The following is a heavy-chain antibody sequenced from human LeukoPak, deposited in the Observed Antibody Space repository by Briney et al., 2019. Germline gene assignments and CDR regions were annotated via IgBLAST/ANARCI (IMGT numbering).Heavy chain of an antibody. Sequence: SETLSLTCTVSNYSISSGYYWGWIRQPPGKGLEWIGDVYHSGTTNYNPSLKSRVAISVDTSKNQFSLRLSSVTAADTAVYYCARPGQLEYFQHWGQGTLVTVSS. V-gene: IGHV4-38-2*02. D-gene: IGHD5-18*01. J-gene: IGHJ1*01. CDR3: ARPGQLEYFQH. CDR2: VYHSGTT. CDR1: NYSISSGYY.